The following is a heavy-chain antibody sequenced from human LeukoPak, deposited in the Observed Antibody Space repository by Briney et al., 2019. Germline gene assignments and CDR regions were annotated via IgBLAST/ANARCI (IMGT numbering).Heavy chain of an antibody. D-gene: IGHD4-17*01. Sequence: SGTLSLTCAVSGGSISSGGYSWSWIRQPPGKGLEWIGYIYYSGSTYYNPSLKSRVTISVDTSKNQFSLKLCSVTAADTAVYYCARGETTVTPGAFDIWGQGTMVTVSS. J-gene: IGHJ3*02. CDR1: GGSISSGGYS. CDR3: ARGETTVTPGAFDI. CDR2: IYYSGST. V-gene: IGHV4-30-4*07.